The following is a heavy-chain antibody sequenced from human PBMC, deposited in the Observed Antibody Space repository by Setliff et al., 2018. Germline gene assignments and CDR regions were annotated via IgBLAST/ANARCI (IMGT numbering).Heavy chain of an antibody. CDR1: GGSISSSNW. D-gene: IGHD1-26*01. J-gene: IGHJ6*03. CDR3: ARDRLLVGARYAMDV. Sequence: SETLSLTCAVSGGSISSSNWWGWVRQPPGKGLEWIGEIYHSGSTNYNPSLKSRVTISVDTSENQFSLKLSSVTAADTAVYYCARDRLLVGARYAMDVWGKGTTVTSP. V-gene: IGHV4-4*02. CDR2: IYHSGST.